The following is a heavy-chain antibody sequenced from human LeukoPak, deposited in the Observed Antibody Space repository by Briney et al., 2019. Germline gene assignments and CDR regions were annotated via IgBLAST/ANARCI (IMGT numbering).Heavy chain of an antibody. CDR1: GYSFTGYY. CDR3: ARDPEWELPSDH. J-gene: IGHJ4*02. V-gene: IGHV1-2*06. Sequence: ASVKVSCKASGYSFTGYYLHWVRQAPGQGPEWMGRINPDSAVTDYAQKFQGRVTMTRDTSISTAYMELDRLRSGDTAVYYCARDPEWELPSDHWGQGTLVTVSS. D-gene: IGHD1-26*01. CDR2: INPDSAVT.